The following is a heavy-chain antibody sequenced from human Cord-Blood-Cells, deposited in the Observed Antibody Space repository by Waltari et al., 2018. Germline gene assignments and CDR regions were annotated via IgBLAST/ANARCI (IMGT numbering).Heavy chain of an antibody. J-gene: IGHJ4*02. D-gene: IGHD1-26*01. Sequence: QVQLVQSGAEVKKPGALVKVSCKDSGNNFTGYYMHWVRQAPGQGLEWMVRINPNSGCTNYAQKFQCRVTMTRDASISTAYMELSRLRSDDTAVYYCARGPSGYFDYWGQGTLVTVSS. CDR1: GNNFTGYY. CDR2: INPNSGCT. CDR3: ARGPSGYFDY. V-gene: IGHV1-2*06.